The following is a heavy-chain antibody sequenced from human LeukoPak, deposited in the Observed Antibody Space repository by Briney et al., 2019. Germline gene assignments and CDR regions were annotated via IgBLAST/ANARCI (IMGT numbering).Heavy chain of an antibody. D-gene: IGHD3-10*01. J-gene: IGHJ4*02. CDR3: ARQSDYYGSGSSFDY. Sequence: SETLSLTCTVSGGSISSYYWSWIRQPPGKGLEWIGYIYYSGSTNYSPSLKSRVTISVDTSKNQFSLKLSSVTAADTAVYYCARQSDYYGSGSSFDYWGQGTLVTVSS. CDR2: IYYSGST. V-gene: IGHV4-59*08. CDR1: GGSISSYY.